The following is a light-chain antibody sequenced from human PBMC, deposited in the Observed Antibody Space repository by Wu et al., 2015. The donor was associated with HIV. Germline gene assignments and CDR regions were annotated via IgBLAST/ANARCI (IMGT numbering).Light chain of an antibody. J-gene: IGKJ5*01. CDR1: QSVNNY. Sequence: EIVLTQSPATLSLSPGERATLSCRASQSVNNYLVWYQQIPGQAPKLLIXNAYSRAAGVPARFSGSGSGTDFTLTISSLEPEDFAIYYCYQRTNWPFTFGQGTRLEIK. V-gene: IGKV3-11*01. CDR2: NAY. CDR3: YQRTNWPFT.